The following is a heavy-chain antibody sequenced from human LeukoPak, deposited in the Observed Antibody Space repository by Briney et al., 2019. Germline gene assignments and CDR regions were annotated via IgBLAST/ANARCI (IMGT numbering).Heavy chain of an antibody. CDR1: GDSVSSNIAA. D-gene: IGHD3-9*01. CDR2: TYYRSKRYN. V-gene: IGHV6-1*01. CDR3: ARAKFDWNHDGSLGY. J-gene: IGHJ4*02. Sequence: SQTLSLTCAISGDSVSSNIAAWSWTRQSPSRGLDWLGRTYYRSKRYNDDAVSVKSRITINPDTSKHQFSLQLTSVTPEDTAVYYCARAKFDWNHDGSLGYWGQGTLVTVSS.